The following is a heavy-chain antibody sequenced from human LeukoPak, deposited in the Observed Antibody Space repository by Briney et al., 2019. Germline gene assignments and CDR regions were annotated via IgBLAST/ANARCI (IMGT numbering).Heavy chain of an antibody. CDR2: TYYRSKWYN. V-gene: IGHV6-1*01. CDR3: ARGDLGYCSGGSCYGDWFDP. CDR1: GDSVSSNSAA. J-gene: IGHJ5*02. D-gene: IGHD2-15*01. Sequence: SQTLSLTCAISGDSVSSNSAAWNWIRQSPSRGLEWLGRTYYRSKWYNDYAVSVKSRITINPDTSKNQFSLKLSSVTAADTAVYYCARGDLGYCSGGSCYGDWFDPWGQGTLVTVSS.